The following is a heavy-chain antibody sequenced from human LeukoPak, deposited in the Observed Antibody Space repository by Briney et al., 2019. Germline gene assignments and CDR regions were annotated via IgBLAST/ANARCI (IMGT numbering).Heavy chain of an antibody. J-gene: IGHJ3*01. CDR3: AKDIGGDWTFCTDTSCYERAFDV. Sequence: GGSLRLSCEASGFTIGAYAMHWVRQAPGKGLEWVSGIIWNGGKIGYADFVKGRFIISRDNARNSLYLHMNSLRDEDTALYYCAKDIGGDWTFCTDTSCYERAFDVWGQGTMVTVSS. CDR2: IIWNGGKI. D-gene: IGHD2-2*01. CDR1: GFTIGAYA. V-gene: IGHV3-9*01.